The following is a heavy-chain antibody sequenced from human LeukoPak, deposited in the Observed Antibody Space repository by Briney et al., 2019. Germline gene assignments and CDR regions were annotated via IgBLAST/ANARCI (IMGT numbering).Heavy chain of an antibody. J-gene: IGHJ4*02. V-gene: IGHV3-30-3*01. Sequence: PGGSLRLSCAASGFTFPHYAMHWVRQAPGKGLEWVAVIAYDGSNKYYADSVKGRFTISRDNSKNTLYLQMNSLRADDTAVYYCAREDYGKHYFDYWGQGTLVTVSS. CDR3: AREDYGKHYFDY. D-gene: IGHD4-17*01. CDR1: GFTFPHYA. CDR2: IAYDGSNK.